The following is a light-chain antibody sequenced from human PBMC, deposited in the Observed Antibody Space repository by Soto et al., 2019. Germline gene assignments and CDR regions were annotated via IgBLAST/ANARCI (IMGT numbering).Light chain of an antibody. CDR2: EVS. CDR1: SSDVGGYNY. CDR3: SSYAGSNNVV. V-gene: IGLV2-8*01. Sequence: QSALTEPPSATGSPGQSVTISCTETSSDVGGYNYVSWYQRRPGKAPKLMIYEVSKRPSGVPDRFSGSKSGNTASLTVSGLQAEDEADYYCSSYAGSNNVVFGGGTKVTVL. J-gene: IGLJ2*01.